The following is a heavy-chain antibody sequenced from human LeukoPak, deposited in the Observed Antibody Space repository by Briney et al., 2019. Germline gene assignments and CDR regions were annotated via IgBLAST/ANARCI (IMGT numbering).Heavy chain of an antibody. J-gene: IGHJ6*04. CDR1: GYTFTSYD. CDR3: ARGGGRYGSGSYSALDV. CDR2: MNPNSGNT. D-gene: IGHD3-10*01. V-gene: IGHV1-8*01. Sequence: ASVKVSCKASGYTFTSYDINWVRQAPGQGLEWMGWMNPNSGNTGYAQKFQGRVTMTRNTSISTAYMELSSLRSEDTAVYYCARGGGRYGSGSYSALDVWGKGTTVTISS.